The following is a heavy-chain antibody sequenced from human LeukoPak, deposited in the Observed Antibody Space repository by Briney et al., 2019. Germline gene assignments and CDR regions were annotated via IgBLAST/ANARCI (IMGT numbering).Heavy chain of an antibody. J-gene: IGHJ6*02. Sequence: SQTLSLTCAISGDSVSSNSAAWNWIRQSPSRGLEWLGRTYYRSKWYNDYAVSVKSRITINPDTSKNQFSLQLNSVTPEDTAVYYCARDRSSSSWYVRGDYYYYGMDVWGQGTTVTVSS. D-gene: IGHD6-13*01. V-gene: IGHV6-1*01. CDR2: TYYRSKWYN. CDR1: GDSVSSNSAA. CDR3: ARDRSSSSWYVRGDYYYYGMDV.